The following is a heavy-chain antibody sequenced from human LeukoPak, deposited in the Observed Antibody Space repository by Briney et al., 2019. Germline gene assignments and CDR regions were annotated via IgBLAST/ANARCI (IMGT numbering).Heavy chain of an antibody. D-gene: IGHD2-2*01. CDR3: AREIGDPIVVVPAANWFDP. J-gene: IGHJ5*02. CDR2: IKQDGSEK. CDR1: GFTFSSYW. V-gene: IGHV3-7*01. Sequence: PGGSLRLSCAASGFTFSSYWMSWVRQAPGKGLEWVAHIKQDGSEKYYVDSVKGRFTISRDNAKNSLYLQMNSLRAEDTAVYYCAREIGDPIVVVPAANWFDPWGQGTLVTVSS.